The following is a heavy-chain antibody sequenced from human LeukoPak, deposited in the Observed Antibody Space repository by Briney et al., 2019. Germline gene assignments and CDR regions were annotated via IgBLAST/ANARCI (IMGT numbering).Heavy chain of an antibody. J-gene: IGHJ3*02. V-gene: IGHV4-59*01. CDR1: GGSISSYY. CDR3: ARDGPLGAFDI. CDR2: IYYSGST. D-gene: IGHD7-27*01. Sequence: SETLSLTCTVSGGSISSYYWSWIRQPPGRGLKWIGYIYYSGSTNYNPSLKSRVTISVDTSKNQFSLKLSSVTAADTAVYYCARDGPLGAFDIWGQGTMVTVSS.